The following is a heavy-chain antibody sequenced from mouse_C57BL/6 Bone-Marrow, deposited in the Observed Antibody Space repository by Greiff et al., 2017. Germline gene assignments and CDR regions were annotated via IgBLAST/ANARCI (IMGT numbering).Heavy chain of an antibody. J-gene: IGHJ1*03. V-gene: IGHV1-85*01. Sequence: VQLQQSGPELVTPGASVKLSCKASGYTFTSYDINWVKQRPGQGLEWIGWIYPRDGSTKYNEKFKGKATLTVDTSSSTAYMELHSLTSEDSAVYFCARLECDGSSGDWYFDVWGTGTTVTVSS. CDR3: ARLECDGSSGDWYFDV. D-gene: IGHD1-1*01. CDR1: GYTFTSYD. CDR2: IYPRDGST.